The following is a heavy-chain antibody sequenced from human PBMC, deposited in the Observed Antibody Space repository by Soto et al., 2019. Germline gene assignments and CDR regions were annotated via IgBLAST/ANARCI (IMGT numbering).Heavy chain of an antibody. Sequence: GASVKVSCKASGGTFSSYAISWVRQAPGQGLEWMGGIIPIFGTANYAQKFQGRVTITADESTSTAYMELSSLRSEDTAVYYCARVGSRDSSYYYYGMDVWGQGTTVTVSS. D-gene: IGHD3-22*01. CDR3: ARVGSRDSSYYYYGMDV. V-gene: IGHV1-69*13. CDR1: GGTFSSYA. J-gene: IGHJ6*02. CDR2: IIPIFGTA.